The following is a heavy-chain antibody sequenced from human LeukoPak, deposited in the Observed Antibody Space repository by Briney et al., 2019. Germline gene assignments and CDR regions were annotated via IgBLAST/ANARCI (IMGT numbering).Heavy chain of an antibody. V-gene: IGHV3-23*01. CDR3: ARSLGKWSLGY. J-gene: IGHJ4*02. Sequence: GGSLRLSCAASGYTFSNYAMGWVRQAPGKGLEWVSAISGSGASTYYADSVKGRFTISRDNSKNTLYLQMNSLRSEDTAVYYCARSLGKWSLGYWGQGTLVTVSS. CDR1: GYTFSNYA. CDR2: ISGSGAST. D-gene: IGHD2-15*01.